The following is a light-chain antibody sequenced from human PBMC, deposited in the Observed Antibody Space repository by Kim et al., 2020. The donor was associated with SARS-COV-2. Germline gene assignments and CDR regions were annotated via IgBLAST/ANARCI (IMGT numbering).Light chain of an antibody. Sequence: VALGQTVRITCQGDSLRNYYASWYQQKPGQAPVLVIYDKNNRPSGIPDRFSGSSSGNTASLTITGAQAEEEADYYCNSRDSSGNVVFGGGTQLTVL. CDR1: SLRNYY. V-gene: IGLV3-19*01. J-gene: IGLJ2*01. CDR2: DKN. CDR3: NSRDSSGNVV.